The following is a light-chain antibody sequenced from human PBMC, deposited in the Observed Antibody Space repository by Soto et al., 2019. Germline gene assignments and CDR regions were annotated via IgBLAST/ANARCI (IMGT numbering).Light chain of an antibody. J-gene: IGKJ2*01. V-gene: IGKV3-11*01. CDR2: DAS. CDR3: QQRSNWLYT. CDR1: QSVSSY. Sequence: EIVLTQSPATLSLSPGERATLSCRASQSVSSYLAWYQQKPGQAPRLLIYDASIMATGIPTRFSGSGSGTDFTLTISTLEPEDFAVYYCQQRSNWLYTFGQGTKLEIK.